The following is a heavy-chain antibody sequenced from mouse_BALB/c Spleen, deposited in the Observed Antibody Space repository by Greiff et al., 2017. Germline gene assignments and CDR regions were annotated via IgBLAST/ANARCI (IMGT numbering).Heavy chain of an antibody. J-gene: IGHJ1*01. D-gene: IGHD2-1*01. Sequence: EVKVEESGGGLVKPGGSLKLSCAASGFTFSDYYMYWVRQTPEKRLEWVATISDGGSYTYYPDSVKGRFTISRDNAKNNLYLQMSSLKSEDTAMYYCARGSYGNYEGYFDVWGAGTTVTVSS. CDR2: ISDGGSYT. CDR1: GFTFSDYY. CDR3: ARGSYGNYEGYFDV. V-gene: IGHV5-4*02.